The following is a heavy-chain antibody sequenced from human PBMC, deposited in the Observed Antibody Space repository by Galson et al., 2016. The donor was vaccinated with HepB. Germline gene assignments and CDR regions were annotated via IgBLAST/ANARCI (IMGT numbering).Heavy chain of an antibody. CDR2: LSGSTTYI. CDR1: GFSFTDYR. V-gene: IGHV3-21*01. D-gene: IGHD2-2*02. Sequence: SLRLSCAASGFSFTDYRMHWVRQAPGKGLEWVSSLSGSTTYIYYADSVKGRFTISRDNANNFLYLQMNNLRAEDTAVYYCARHALGGNYIPDDYWGQGTLVTVSS. J-gene: IGHJ4*02. CDR3: ARHALGGNYIPDDY.